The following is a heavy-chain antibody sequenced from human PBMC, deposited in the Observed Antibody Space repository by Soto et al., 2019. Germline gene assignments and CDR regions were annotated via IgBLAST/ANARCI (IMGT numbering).Heavy chain of an antibody. CDR1: GGSFSGYY. CDR3: ARGPPKWQRIAARPLYYYYGMDV. V-gene: IGHV4-34*01. D-gene: IGHD6-6*01. Sequence: SETLSLTCAVYGGSFSGYYWSWIRQPPGKGLEWIGEINHSGSTNYNPSLKSRVTISVDTSKNQFSLKLSSVTAADTAVYYCARGPPKWQRIAARPLYYYYGMDVWRQRTTVTVSS. J-gene: IGHJ6*02. CDR2: INHSGST.